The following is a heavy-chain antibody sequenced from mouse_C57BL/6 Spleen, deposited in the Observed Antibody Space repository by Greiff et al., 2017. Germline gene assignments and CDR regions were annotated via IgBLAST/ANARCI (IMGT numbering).Heavy chain of an antibody. D-gene: IGHD2-3*01. CDR1: GYTFTDYN. V-gene: IGHV1-22*01. J-gene: IGHJ2*01. CDR2: INPNNGGT. CDR3: AYDGYYVYFDY. Sequence: EVQLQQSGPELVKPGASVKMSCKASGYTFTDYNMHWVKQSHGKSLEWIGYINPNNGGTSYNQKFKGKATLTVNKSSSTAYMELRSLTSEDSAVYYCAYDGYYVYFDYWGQGTTLTVSS.